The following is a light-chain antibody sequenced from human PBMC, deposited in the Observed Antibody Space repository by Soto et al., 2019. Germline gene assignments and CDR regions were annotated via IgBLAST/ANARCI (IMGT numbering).Light chain of an antibody. CDR2: LGS. Sequence: EIVMTQSPLSLPVTPVEPAAISFRSSQSLLHSNGYNYLDWYLQKPGQSPQLLIYLGSNRASGVPDRFSGSGSGTDFKLKISRVEAEDVGGYYCMQALHTFTFGPGTKVDVK. CDR1: QSLLHSNGYNY. V-gene: IGKV2-28*01. CDR3: MQALHTFT. J-gene: IGKJ3*01.